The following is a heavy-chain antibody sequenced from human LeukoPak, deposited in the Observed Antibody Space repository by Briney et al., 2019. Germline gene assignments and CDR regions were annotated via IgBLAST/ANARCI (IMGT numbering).Heavy chain of an antibody. Sequence: SETLSLTCTVSGGSISSSSYYWGWIRQPPGKGLEWIGTIYYSGSTYYNPSLKSRVTISVDTSKNQFSLKLSSVTAADTAVYYCATTIVGAMDYWGQGTLVTVSS. J-gene: IGHJ4*02. CDR1: GGSISSSSYY. V-gene: IGHV4-39*07. D-gene: IGHD1-26*01. CDR2: IYYSGST. CDR3: ATTIVGAMDY.